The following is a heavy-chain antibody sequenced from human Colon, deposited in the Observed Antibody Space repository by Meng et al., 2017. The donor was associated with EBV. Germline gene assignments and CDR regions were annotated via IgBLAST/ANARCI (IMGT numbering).Heavy chain of an antibody. CDR2: INHVGST. V-gene: IGHV4-34*01. J-gene: IGHJ4*02. CDR1: GGSFSDSY. Sequence: QVRPPRWGRGLFKPSETPSPPCTVYGGSFSDSYWTWIRQPPGKGLEWIGEINHVGSTTYNPSLKSRVTISVDTSKNQFSLKLSSVTAADAAVYYCASSDCSGGTCYLDCWGQGTLVTVSS. D-gene: IGHD2-15*01. CDR3: ASSDCSGGTCYLDC.